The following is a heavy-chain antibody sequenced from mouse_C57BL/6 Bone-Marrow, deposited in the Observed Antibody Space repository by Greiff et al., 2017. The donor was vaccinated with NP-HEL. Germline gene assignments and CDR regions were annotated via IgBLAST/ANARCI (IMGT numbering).Heavy chain of an antibody. CDR1: GYTFTSYW. J-gene: IGHJ4*01. Sequence: QVQLKQPGAELVKPGASVKVSCKASGYTFTSYWMHWVKQRPGQGLEWIGRIHPSDSDTNYNQKFKGKATLTVDKSSSTAYMQLSSLTSEDSAVYYCAILYYTSAMDYWGQGTSVTVSS. D-gene: IGHD2-1*01. CDR3: AILYYTSAMDY. V-gene: IGHV1-74*01. CDR2: IHPSDSDT.